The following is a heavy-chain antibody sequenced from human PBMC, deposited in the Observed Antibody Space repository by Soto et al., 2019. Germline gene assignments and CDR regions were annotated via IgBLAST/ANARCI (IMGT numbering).Heavy chain of an antibody. D-gene: IGHD6-6*01. Sequence: EVQLLESGGGLVQPGGSLRLSCGASGFTFSSYAMTWVRRAPGKGLEWVSGISGSGGSTFYADSVKGRFTISRDNSKNTLYLQMNSLRAEDTAVYYCAKARGQAGGSSSNYFDYWGQGTLVTVSS. J-gene: IGHJ4*02. CDR1: GFTFSSYA. CDR3: AKARGQAGGSSSNYFDY. V-gene: IGHV3-23*01. CDR2: ISGSGGST.